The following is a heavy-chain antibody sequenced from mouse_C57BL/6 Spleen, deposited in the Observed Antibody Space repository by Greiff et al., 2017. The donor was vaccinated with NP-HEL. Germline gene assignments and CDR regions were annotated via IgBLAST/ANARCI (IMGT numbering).Heavy chain of an antibody. Sequence: VQLKQSGTVLARPGASVKMSCKPSGYTFTSYWMHWVKQRPGQGLEWIGAIYPGNSDTSYNQKFKGKAKLNAVTSASTAYMELSTLHNEDSAVFYCTMVYVNSRCYWGQGTSVTVSS. CDR2: IYPGNSDT. D-gene: IGHD2-1*01. V-gene: IGHV1-5*01. CDR3: TMVYVNSRCY. J-gene: IGHJ4*01. CDR1: GYTFTSYW.